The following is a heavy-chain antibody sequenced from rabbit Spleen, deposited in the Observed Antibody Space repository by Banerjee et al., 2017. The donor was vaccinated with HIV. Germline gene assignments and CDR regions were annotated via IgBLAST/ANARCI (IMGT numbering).Heavy chain of an antibody. CDR1: GFTLSSSER. CDR2: ILTGSSGNT. CDR3: ARYDVSSVYAYNL. D-gene: IGHD1-1*01. V-gene: IGHV1S45*01. J-gene: IGHJ4*01. Sequence: QEQLEESGGGLVKPEGSLTLSCTASGFTLSSSERICWVRQAPGKGLEWIACILTGSSGNTWYASWAKGRFTISKTSSTTVTLQMTSLTAADTAAYFCARYDVSSVYAYNLWGQGTLVTVS.